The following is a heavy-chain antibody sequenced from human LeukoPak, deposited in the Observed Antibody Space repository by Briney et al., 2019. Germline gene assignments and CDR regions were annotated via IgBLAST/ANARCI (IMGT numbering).Heavy chain of an antibody. J-gene: IGHJ2*01. D-gene: IGHD2-15*01. CDR1: GFTFSKDD. CDR3: TKEFCGSRAACAGGSYYDF. CDR2: IGVTGDT. Sequence: GGSLRLSCAASGFTFSKDDFHWVRQAAGKGLEWVAAIGVTGDTYADSVKGRFTISREDAANSLYLQMRSLGAGDTALYYCTKEFCGSRAACAGGSYYDFWGRGALVTVSS. V-gene: IGHV3-13*01.